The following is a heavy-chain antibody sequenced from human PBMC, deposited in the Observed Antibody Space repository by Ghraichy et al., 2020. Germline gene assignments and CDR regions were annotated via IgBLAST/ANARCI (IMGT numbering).Heavy chain of an antibody. CDR3: ARAPSLAVAGTIAPEALDY. V-gene: IGHV1-18*01. Sequence: ASVKVSCKTSGYTFSSYGVSWVRQAPGQGLEWMAWISGYNGDTNYAQSLQGRVTVTADRSTSTAYMDLRSLRSDDTAVYYCARAPSLAVAGTIAPEALDYWGQGTLVTVSS. J-gene: IGHJ4*02. D-gene: IGHD6-19*01. CDR1: GYTFSSYG. CDR2: ISGYNGDT.